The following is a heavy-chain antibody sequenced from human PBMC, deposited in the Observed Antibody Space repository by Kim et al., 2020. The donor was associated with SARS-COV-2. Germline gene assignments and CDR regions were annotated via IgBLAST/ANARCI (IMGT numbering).Heavy chain of an antibody. CDR1: GFTFSSYG. CDR3: AKDPPVYGWEHFQH. CDR2: ISYDGSNK. J-gene: IGHJ1*01. D-gene: IGHD1-26*01. Sequence: GGSLRLSCAASGFTFSSYGMHWVRQAPGKGLEWVAVISYDGSNKYYADSVKGRFTISRDNSKNTLYLQMNSLRAEDTAVYYCAKDPPVYGWEHFQHWGQGTLVTVSS. V-gene: IGHV3-30*18.